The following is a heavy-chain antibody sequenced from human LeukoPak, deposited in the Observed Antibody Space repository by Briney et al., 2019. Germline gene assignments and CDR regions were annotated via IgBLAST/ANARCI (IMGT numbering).Heavy chain of an antibody. V-gene: IGHV3-23*01. CDR1: GFTFSSYA. Sequence: PGGSLRLSCAASGFTFSSYAMSWVRQAPGKGLEWVSAISGSGGSTYYADSVKGRFTNSRDNSKNTLYLQMNSLRAEDTAVYYCAKDPGCSSTSCYKDGAFDIWGQGTMVTVSS. CDR2: ISGSGGST. J-gene: IGHJ3*02. CDR3: AKDPGCSSTSCYKDGAFDI. D-gene: IGHD2-2*02.